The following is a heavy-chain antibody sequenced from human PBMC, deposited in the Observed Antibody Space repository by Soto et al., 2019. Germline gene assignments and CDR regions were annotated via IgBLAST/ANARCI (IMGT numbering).Heavy chain of an antibody. Sequence: EVKLLESGGGFTQPGGSLRLSCTASGLTFSNYAMSWVRQTPGKGLEFVSFISGGGGSSYSADSVKGRFTVSRDNAKNTLSLQMNSLRVEDTAVYYCARKLSGAVQGWAYGMDVWGRGTTVTVSS. V-gene: IGHV3-23*01. CDR2: ISGGGGSS. J-gene: IGHJ6*02. CDR3: ARKLSGAVQGWAYGMDV. CDR1: GLTFSNYA. D-gene: IGHD1-26*01.